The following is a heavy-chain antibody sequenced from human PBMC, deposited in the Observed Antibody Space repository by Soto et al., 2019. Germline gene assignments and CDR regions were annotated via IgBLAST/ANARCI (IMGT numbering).Heavy chain of an antibody. V-gene: IGHV5-51*01. J-gene: IGHJ6*02. Sequence: GESLKISCKGSGYSFTNYWIGWVRQIPGKGLEWMGIIYPGDSDTRYSPSFQGQVTISADKSISTAYLQWSSLKASDTAMYYCARQLLGFCSSPCCLNYYYYGMDVWGQGTTVTVSS. CDR1: GYSFTNYW. D-gene: IGHD2-2*01. CDR2: IYPGDSDT. CDR3: ARQLLGFCSSPCCLNYYYYGMDV.